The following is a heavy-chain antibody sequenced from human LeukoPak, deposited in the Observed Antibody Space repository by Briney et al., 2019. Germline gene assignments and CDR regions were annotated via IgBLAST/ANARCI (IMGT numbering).Heavy chain of an antibody. J-gene: IGHJ6*03. CDR3: ARVRYRSSTSCYRGYYYYYYMDV. V-gene: IGHV4-34*01. CDR2: INHSGST. Sequence: PSETLSLTCAVYGGSFSGYYWSWIRQPPGKGLGWIGEINHSGSTNYNPSLKSRVTISVDTSKNQSSLKLSSVTAADTAVYYCARVRYRSSTSCYRGYYYYYYMDVWGKGTTVTVSS. D-gene: IGHD2-2*01. CDR1: GGSFSGYY.